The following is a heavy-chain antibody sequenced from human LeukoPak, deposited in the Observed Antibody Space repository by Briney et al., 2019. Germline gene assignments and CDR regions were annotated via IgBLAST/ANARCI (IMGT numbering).Heavy chain of an antibody. V-gene: IGHV4-59*08. D-gene: IGHD4-17*01. J-gene: IGHJ3*02. CDR3: TRMAYGGSYAFDI. CDR1: GGSFSSYY. Sequence: SETLSLTCTVSGGSFSSYYWSWIRQPPGKGLEWIGYIYYSGGTNYNPSLKSRVTISVDTSKNQFSLKLSSVTAADTAMYYCTRMAYGGSYAFDIWGQGTMVTVSS. CDR2: IYYSGGT.